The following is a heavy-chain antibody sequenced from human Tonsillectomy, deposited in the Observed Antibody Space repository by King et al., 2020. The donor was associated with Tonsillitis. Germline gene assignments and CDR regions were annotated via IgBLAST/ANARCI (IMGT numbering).Heavy chain of an antibody. CDR1: GFTFDEYA. V-gene: IGHV3-9*01. D-gene: IGHD2-2*01. Sequence: QLVQSGGGLVQPGRSLRLSCAVSGFTFDEYAMHWVRQAPGKGLEWVSGITWESATIGYADSVKGRFTISRDNAKSSLHLQMNSLRPEDTALYYCVKDQLGFCSSSSCVACDYWGQGILVTVSS. CDR3: VKDQLGFCSSSSCVACDY. CDR2: ITWESATI. J-gene: IGHJ4*02.